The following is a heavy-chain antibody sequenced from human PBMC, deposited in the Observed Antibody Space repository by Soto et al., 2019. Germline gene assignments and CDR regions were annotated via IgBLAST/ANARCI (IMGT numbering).Heavy chain of an antibody. D-gene: IGHD6-19*01. V-gene: IGHV4-4*07. J-gene: IGHJ4*02. CDR3: VRVGAVATNGGYFDY. CDR1: GASITNYY. Sequence: VQLQESGPGLVNPSETLSLTCNVSGASITNYYWTWIRQPVGKGLEWIGRIHGSGTTAYSPSLRDRLIMSLDTSKNQLSLKVTSVAAADTAVYYCVRVGAVATNGGYFDYWGQGTLVTVSA. CDR2: IHGSGTT.